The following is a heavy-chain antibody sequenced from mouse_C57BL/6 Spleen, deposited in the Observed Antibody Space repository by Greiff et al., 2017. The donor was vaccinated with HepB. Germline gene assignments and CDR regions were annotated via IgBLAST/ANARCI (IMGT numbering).Heavy chain of an antibody. CDR1: GYTFTDYE. CDR3: TRDYYGSSFDV. V-gene: IGHV1-15*01. CDR2: IDPETGGT. Sequence: QVQLKESGAELVRPGASVTLSCKASGYTFTDYEMHWVKQTPVHGLEWIGAIDPETGGTAYNQKFKGKAILTADKSSSTAYMELRSLTSEDSAVYYCTRDYYGSSFDVWGTGTTVTVSS. J-gene: IGHJ1*03. D-gene: IGHD1-1*01.